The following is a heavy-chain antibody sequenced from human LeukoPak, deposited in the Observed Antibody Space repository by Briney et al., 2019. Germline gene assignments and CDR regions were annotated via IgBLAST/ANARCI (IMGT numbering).Heavy chain of an antibody. CDR3: ATEQQLVRGGFDY. J-gene: IGHJ4*02. Sequence: PSETLSLTCAVSGGSISSSNWWSWVRQPPGKGLEWIGEIYHSGSTNYNPSLKSRVTISVDKSKNQFSLKLSSVTAADTAVYYCATEQQLVRGGFDYWGQGTLVTVSS. CDR1: GGSISSSNW. CDR2: IYHSGST. D-gene: IGHD6-13*01. V-gene: IGHV4-4*02.